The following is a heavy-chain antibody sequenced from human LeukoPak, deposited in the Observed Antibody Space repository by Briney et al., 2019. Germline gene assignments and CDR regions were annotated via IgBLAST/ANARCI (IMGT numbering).Heavy chain of an antibody. CDR2: INPNSGGT. CDR3: ARDLYCTNGVCYPGDGFDP. CDR1: GYTFTGYY. Sequence: ASVKVSCKASGYTFTGYYMRWVRQAPGQGLEWMGWINPNSGGTNYAQKFQGRVTMTRDTSISTAYMELSRLRSDDTAVYYCARDLYCTNGVCYPGDGFDPWGQGTLVTVSS. D-gene: IGHD2-8*01. J-gene: IGHJ5*02. V-gene: IGHV1-2*02.